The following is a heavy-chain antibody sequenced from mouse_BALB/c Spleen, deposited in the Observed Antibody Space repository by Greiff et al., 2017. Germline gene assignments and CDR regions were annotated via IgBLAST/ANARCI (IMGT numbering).Heavy chain of an antibody. CDR3: ARGYYGNSPFAD. CDR1: GYTFTSYW. V-gene: IGHV1-7*01. D-gene: IGHD2-1*01. Sequence: QVQLQQSGAELAKPGASVKMSCKASGYTFTSYWMHWVKQRPGQGLEWIGYINPSTGYTEYNQKFKDKATLTADKSSSTAYMQLSSLTSEDSAVYYCARGYYGNSPFADWGQGTLVTVSA. CDR2: INPSTGYT. J-gene: IGHJ3*01.